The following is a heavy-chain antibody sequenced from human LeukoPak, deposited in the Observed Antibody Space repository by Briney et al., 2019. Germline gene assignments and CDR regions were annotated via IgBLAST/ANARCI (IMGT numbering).Heavy chain of an antibody. CDR1: GYTFTSYA. CDR2: INPNSGGT. CDR3: AREVPTTVVTKGDY. V-gene: IGHV1-2*02. J-gene: IGHJ4*02. D-gene: IGHD4-23*01. Sequence: ASVKVSCKASGYTFTSYAMHWVRQAPGQGLEWMGWINPNSGGTNYAQKFQGRVTMTRDTSISTAYMELSRLRSDDTAVYYCAREVPTTVVTKGDYWGQGTLVTVSS.